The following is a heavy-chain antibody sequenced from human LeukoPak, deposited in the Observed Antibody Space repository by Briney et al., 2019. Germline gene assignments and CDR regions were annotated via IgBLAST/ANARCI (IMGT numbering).Heavy chain of an antibody. Sequence: GGSLRLSCAASGFTFSSYSMNWVRQAPGKGLEWVSYISSSSSTIYYADSVKGRFTISRDNAKNSLYLQMNSLRAEDTAVYYCASDGISDYWGQGTLVTVSS. CDR2: ISSSSSTI. J-gene: IGHJ4*02. CDR3: ASDGISDY. D-gene: IGHD1-14*01. CDR1: GFTFSSYS. V-gene: IGHV3-48*04.